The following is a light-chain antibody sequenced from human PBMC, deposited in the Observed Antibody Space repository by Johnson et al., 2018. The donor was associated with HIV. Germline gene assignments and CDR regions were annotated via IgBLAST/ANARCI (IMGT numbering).Light chain of an antibody. CDR2: END. J-gene: IGLJ1*01. Sequence: QAVLTQPPSVSAAPGQRVTISCSGRGSNIGSHYVSWYQQLPGTAPKLLIFENDKRPSGIPDRFSGSKSGTSATLGITGLQAGDEADYYCGTWDSSLSAVFGTGTKVTVL. CDR3: GTWDSSLSAV. V-gene: IGLV1-51*02. CDR1: GSNIGSHY.